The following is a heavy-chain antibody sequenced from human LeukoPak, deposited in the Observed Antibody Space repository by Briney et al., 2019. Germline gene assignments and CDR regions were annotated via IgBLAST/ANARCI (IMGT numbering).Heavy chain of an antibody. D-gene: IGHD3-10*01. V-gene: IGHV3-53*01. CDR3: ARAYYYGSGYAFDI. CDR1: GFTVSSNY. J-gene: IGHJ3*02. CDR2: IYSGGST. Sequence: PGGSLRLSCAASGFTVSSNYMSWVRQAPGKGLEWVSVIYSGGSTYYADSVKGRFTISRDNSKNTLYLQMNSLRAEDTAMYYCARAYYYGSGYAFDIWGQGTMVTVSS.